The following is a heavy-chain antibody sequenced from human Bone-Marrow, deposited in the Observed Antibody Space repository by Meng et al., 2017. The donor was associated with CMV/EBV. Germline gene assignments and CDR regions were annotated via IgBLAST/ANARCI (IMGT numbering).Heavy chain of an antibody. D-gene: IGHD3-3*01. V-gene: IGHV3-30*02. J-gene: IGHJ6*02. CDR1: GFTFSNYG. Sequence: GGSLRLSCAASGFTFSNYGMHWVRQAPGKGLEWVAFIRYDVSNKYYVDSVKGRFTISRDNSKNTLYLQMNSLRTEDTAVYYCAKDQTYYDFWSGYRNHYYYGMDVWGQGTTVTVSS. CDR2: IRYDVSNK. CDR3: AKDQTYYDFWSGYRNHYYYGMDV.